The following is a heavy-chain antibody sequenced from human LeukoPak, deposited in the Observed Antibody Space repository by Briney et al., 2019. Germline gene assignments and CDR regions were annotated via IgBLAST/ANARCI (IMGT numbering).Heavy chain of an antibody. CDR3: ASNRPSYYYDSSGYSNWYFDL. V-gene: IGHV1-69*05. CDR1: GGTFSSYA. Sequence: SVKVSCKASGGTFSSYAISWVRQAPGQGLEWMGGIIPIFGTANYAQKFQGRVTITTDESTSTAYMELSSLRSEDTAVYYCASNRPSYYYDSSGYSNWYFDLWGRGTLVTVSS. CDR2: IIPIFGTA. D-gene: IGHD3-22*01. J-gene: IGHJ2*01.